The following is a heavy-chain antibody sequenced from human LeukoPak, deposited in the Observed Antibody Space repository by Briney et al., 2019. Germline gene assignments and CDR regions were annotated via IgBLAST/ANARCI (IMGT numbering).Heavy chain of an antibody. V-gene: IGHV3-66*01. CDR1: GFTVSSNY. D-gene: IGHD6-13*01. Sequence: GGSLRLSCAASGFTVSSNYMSWVRQAPGKGLEWVSVIYSGGSTYYADSVKGRFTISRDNSKNTLYLQMNSLRAEDTAVYYCARDPGIAAAGDAFDIWGQGTMVTVSS. J-gene: IGHJ3*02. CDR2: IYSGGST. CDR3: ARDPGIAAAGDAFDI.